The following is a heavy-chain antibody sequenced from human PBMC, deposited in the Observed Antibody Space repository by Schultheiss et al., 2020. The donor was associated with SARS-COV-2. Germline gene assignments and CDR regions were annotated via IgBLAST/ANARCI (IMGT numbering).Heavy chain of an antibody. CDR1: GGSISSTSYY. D-gene: IGHD6-19*01. J-gene: IGHJ4*02. Sequence: SETLSLTCTVSGGSISSTSYYWSWIRQPPGKGLEWIGYIYYSGSTYYNPSLKSRVTISVDTSKNQFSLKRSSVTAADTAVYYCARGIAVAGQLDYWGQGTLVTVSS. CDR3: ARGIAVAGQLDY. CDR2: IYYSGST. V-gene: IGHV4-61*05.